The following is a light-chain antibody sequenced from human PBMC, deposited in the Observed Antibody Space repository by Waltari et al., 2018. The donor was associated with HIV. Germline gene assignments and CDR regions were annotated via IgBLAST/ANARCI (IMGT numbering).Light chain of an antibody. CDR1: QNVGAN. CDR3: QQYNDLPQT. Sequence: EVVMTQSPDTLSVSPGERATLSCRARQNVGANLAWYQVRPGQAPSLLIYGATSRTTGFPARFSASGSGTEFTLTISSLQSEDFAIYYCQQYNDLPQTFGQGTRVDMK. CDR2: GAT. V-gene: IGKV3-15*01. J-gene: IGKJ1*01.